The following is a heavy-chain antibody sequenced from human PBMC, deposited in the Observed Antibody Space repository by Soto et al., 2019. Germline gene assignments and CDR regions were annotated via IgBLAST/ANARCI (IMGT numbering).Heavy chain of an antibody. D-gene: IGHD1-26*01. CDR2: ISGSGIKK. Sequence: GGSLRLSCAASGFIFENFGMSWVRQAPGKGLEWISSISGSGIKKYYADSVKGRFTISRDNSKSTVYLELNNLSAEDTAVYHCAKNQGVELVPLATVDWFDPWGQGSVVTVSS. CDR1: GFIFENFG. CDR3: AKNQGVELVPLATVDWFDP. J-gene: IGHJ5*02. V-gene: IGHV3-23*01.